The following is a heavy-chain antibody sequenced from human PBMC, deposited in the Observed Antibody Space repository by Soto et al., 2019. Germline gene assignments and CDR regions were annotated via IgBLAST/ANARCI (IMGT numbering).Heavy chain of an antibody. Sequence: EVQLVESGGGLVQPGGSLRLSCSASGFTFSSYSMNWVRQAPGKGLEWVSYISSSSSTIYYADSVKGRFTISRDNAKNSLYLQMNSLRDEDTAVYYCARPSSGSGDYPYYYYYGMDVWGQGTTVTVSS. V-gene: IGHV3-48*02. J-gene: IGHJ6*02. CDR2: ISSSSSTI. D-gene: IGHD3-22*01. CDR1: GFTFSSYS. CDR3: ARPSSGSGDYPYYYYYGMDV.